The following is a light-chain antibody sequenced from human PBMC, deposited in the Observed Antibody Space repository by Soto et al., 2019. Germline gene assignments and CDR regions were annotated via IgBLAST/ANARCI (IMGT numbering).Light chain of an antibody. CDR2: GAS. CDR3: QQYSSWVWT. V-gene: IGKV3-15*01. CDR1: QSVSSN. J-gene: IGKJ1*01. Sequence: EIVMTQSPATLSVSPGERATLSCRASQSVSSNLAWYQQKPGQAPRLLIYGASTRATGIPARFSGSGSGTEFTLTISSLQSEDFAFYYCQQYSSWVWTFGQGTKVDIK.